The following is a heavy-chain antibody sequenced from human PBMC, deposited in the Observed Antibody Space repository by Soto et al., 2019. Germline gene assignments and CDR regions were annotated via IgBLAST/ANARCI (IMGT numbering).Heavy chain of an antibody. Sequence: GGSLRLSCAASGFNFSIYSMIWVRQAPGKGLEWVSGISATTGNTYYTNSVKGRFTISRDNFENTLFLQMNNLRAEDTALYYCAIDSDGGYWGQGTLVTVSS. CDR1: GFNFSIYS. CDR2: ISATTGNT. CDR3: AIDSDGGY. V-gene: IGHV3-23*01. D-gene: IGHD2-15*01. J-gene: IGHJ4*02.